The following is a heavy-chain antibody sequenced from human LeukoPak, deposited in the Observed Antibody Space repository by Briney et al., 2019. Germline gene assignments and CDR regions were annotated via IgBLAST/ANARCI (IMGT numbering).Heavy chain of an antibody. CDR1: GFTFSYYW. J-gene: IGHJ4*02. V-gene: IGHV3-30*02. CDR2: IRYDESNK. CDR3: AKDSSTYYYGSGSYGGSVNY. D-gene: IGHD3-10*01. Sequence: GGSLRLSCAASGFTFSYYWMSWVRQAPGKGLEWVAFIRYDESNKYYADSVKGRFTISRDNSKNTLYLQMNSLRAEDTAVYYCAKDSSTYYYGSGSYGGSVNYWGQGTLVTVSS.